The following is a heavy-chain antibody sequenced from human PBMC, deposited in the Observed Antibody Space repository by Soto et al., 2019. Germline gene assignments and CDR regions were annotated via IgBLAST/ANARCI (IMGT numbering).Heavy chain of an antibody. CDR2: ISYDGSDT. V-gene: IGHV3-30*18. CDR3: AKDLAVLGSGGNALDV. Sequence: QVQLVESGGGVVQPGRSLRLSCTVSGFIFSNYGMHWVRQAPGKGLEWLAVISYDGSDTFCADSVKGRFTFSRDNSRNPLYLRANSLRPEDTAVYYCAKDLAVLGSGGNALDVWGQGTLVTVSS. CDR1: GFIFSNYG. J-gene: IGHJ3*01. D-gene: IGHD6-19*01.